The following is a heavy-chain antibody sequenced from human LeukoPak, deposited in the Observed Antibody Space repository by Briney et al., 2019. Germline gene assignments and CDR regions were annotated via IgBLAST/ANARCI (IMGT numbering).Heavy chain of an antibody. CDR2: INAGNGNT. CDR3: ARGDLIPPENWFDP. D-gene: IGHD1-14*01. Sequence: ASVKVSCKASGYTFTTYSIHWVRQAPGQKLEWMGWINAGNGNTKSSQKFQGRVTFTRDTSASTAYLDLSSLTSEDTAVYYCARGDLIPPENWFDPWGQGTLVIVSS. CDR1: GYTFTTYS. J-gene: IGHJ5*02. V-gene: IGHV1-3*01.